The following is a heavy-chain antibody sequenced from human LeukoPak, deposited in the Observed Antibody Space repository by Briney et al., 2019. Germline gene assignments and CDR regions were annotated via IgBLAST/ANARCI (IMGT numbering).Heavy chain of an antibody. Sequence: PGGSLRLSCAASGFTFSSYEMNWVRQAPGKGLEWVSYISSSGSTIYYADSVKGRFTISRDNAKNSLYLQMNSLRAEETAVYHCAREARIHHTYYFDYWGQGTLVTVSS. J-gene: IGHJ4*02. CDR2: ISSSGSTI. CDR1: GFTFSSYE. V-gene: IGHV3-48*03. CDR3: AREARIHHTYYFDY. D-gene: IGHD5-18*01.